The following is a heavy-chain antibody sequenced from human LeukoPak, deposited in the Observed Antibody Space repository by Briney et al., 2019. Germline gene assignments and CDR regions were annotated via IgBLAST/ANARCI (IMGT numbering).Heavy chain of an antibody. J-gene: IGHJ5*02. Sequence: SETLSLTCTVSGGSISSYYWSWIRQPPGKGLEWIGYIYYSGSTNYNPSLKSRVTISVDTSKNQFSLKLSSVTAADTAVYYCARDPTRCSSTSCYFDPWGQGTLVTVSS. CDR1: GGSISSYY. CDR2: IYYSGST. CDR3: ARDPTRCSSTSCYFDP. V-gene: IGHV4-59*01. D-gene: IGHD2-2*01.